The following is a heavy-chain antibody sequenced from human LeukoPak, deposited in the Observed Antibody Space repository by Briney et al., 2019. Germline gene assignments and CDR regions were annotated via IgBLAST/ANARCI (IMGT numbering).Heavy chain of an antibody. V-gene: IGHV4-59*08. Sequence: PSETLSLTCTVSGGSISSYYWSLIRQSPGKGLEWIGYIYYSGSTNYNPSLKSRVTISVDTSKNQFSLKLSSVTAADTAVYYCARLVYYDSSGYPDWGQGTLVTVSS. CDR3: ARLVYYDSSGYPD. CDR1: GGSISSYY. D-gene: IGHD3-22*01. CDR2: IYYSGST. J-gene: IGHJ4*02.